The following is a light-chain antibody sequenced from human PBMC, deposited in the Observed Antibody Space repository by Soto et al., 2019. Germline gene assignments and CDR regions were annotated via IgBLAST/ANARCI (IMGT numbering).Light chain of an antibody. V-gene: IGKV3-20*01. CDR3: QQYGASPRT. J-gene: IGKJ5*01. CDR2: QTS. Sequence: EIVLTPSPATLSSFPVDRATLSCRASQYINTRLAWYQHRPGQAPRLLIYQTSLRAAGIPDRFSASGSGTDFTLTISDLQPEDFAVYYCQQYGASPRTFGQGTRLEIK. CDR1: QYINTR.